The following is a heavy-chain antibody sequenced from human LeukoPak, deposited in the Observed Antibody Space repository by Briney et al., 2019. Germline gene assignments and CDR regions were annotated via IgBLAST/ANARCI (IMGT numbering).Heavy chain of an antibody. J-gene: IGHJ4*02. CDR2: IIPIFDAA. CDR1: GGTFSNYA. Sequence: SVKVSCKASGGTFSNYAISWVRQAPRQGLEWMGGIIPIFDAADNAQKFQGRLTITADESTSTAYMELSSLRAEDTAVYYCARDLLGSATSYSSGAWDYWGQGTLVTVSS. D-gene: IGHD3-9*01. V-gene: IGHV1-69*01. CDR3: ARDLLGSATSYSSGAWDY.